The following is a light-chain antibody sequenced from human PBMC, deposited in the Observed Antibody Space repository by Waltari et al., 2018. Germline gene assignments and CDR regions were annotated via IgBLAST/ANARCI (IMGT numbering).Light chain of an antibody. Sequence: DIQMTQSPSSLSASVGDRVTITCRAAQRISSYLNWYQVKPGKAPKLLIYSTSTLQNGVPSRFSGSGAGTQFTLPISGLQPEDFATYYCQQSYRDVGFRFGQGTKL. CDR2: STS. CDR1: QRISSY. CDR3: QQSYRDVGFR. J-gene: IGKJ2*03. V-gene: IGKV1-39*01.